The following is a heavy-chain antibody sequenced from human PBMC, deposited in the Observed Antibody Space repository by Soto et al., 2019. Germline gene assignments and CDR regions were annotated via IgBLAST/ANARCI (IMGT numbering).Heavy chain of an antibody. CDR1: GFTFSSYA. D-gene: IGHD3-16*01. CDR2: ISSNGGNT. Sequence: GGSLRLSCAASGFTFSSYAMHWVRQAPGKGLEYVSGISSNGGNTYYANSVKGRFTISRDNSKNTLFLQMDSLRAEDMAVYYCARVWFGDYYYMDVWGKGTTVTVSS. V-gene: IGHV3-64*01. CDR3: ARVWFGDYYYMDV. J-gene: IGHJ6*03.